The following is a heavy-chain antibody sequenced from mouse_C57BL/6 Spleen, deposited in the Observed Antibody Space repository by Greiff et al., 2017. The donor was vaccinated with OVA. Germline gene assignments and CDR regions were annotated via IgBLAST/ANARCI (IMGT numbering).Heavy chain of an antibody. CDR2: INPNNGGT. CDR3: ARREVPYYFDY. CDR1: GYTFTDYY. J-gene: IGHJ2*01. V-gene: IGHV1-26*01. Sequence: VQLQQSGPELVKPGASVKISCKASGYTFTDYYMNWVKQSHGKSLEWIGDINPNNGGTSYNQKFKGKATLTVDKSSSTAYMELRSLTSEDSAVYYCARREVPYYFDYWGQGTTLTVSS.